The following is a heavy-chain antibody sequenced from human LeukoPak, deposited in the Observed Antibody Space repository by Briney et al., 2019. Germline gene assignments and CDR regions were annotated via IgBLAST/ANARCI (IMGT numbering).Heavy chain of an antibody. J-gene: IGHJ6*04. D-gene: IGHD3-10*02. Sequence: GGSLRLSCAASGFTLSTYWMNWVRQAPGKGLEWVATIKQDGSEKYYVDSVKGRFTISRDNAKNSLYLQMNSLRAEDTAVYYCAELGITMIGGVWGKGTTVTISS. CDR1: GFTLSTYW. CDR2: IKQDGSEK. CDR3: AELGITMIGGV. V-gene: IGHV3-7*01.